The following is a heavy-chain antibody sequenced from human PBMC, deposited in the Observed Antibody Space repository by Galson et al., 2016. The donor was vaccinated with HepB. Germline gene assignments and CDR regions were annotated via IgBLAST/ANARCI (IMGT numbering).Heavy chain of an antibody. CDR1: GGSISTSSYY. Sequence: SGGSISTSSYYWGLIRQPPGKGLEWIGSIYYSGSTYYNPSLRSRVTISVDRSKNQFSLKLASVTAAVTAVYYCARPNRYCSTTSCYDHAFDIWGQGTMVTVSS. J-gene: IGHJ3*02. CDR3: ARPNRYCSTTSCYDHAFDI. D-gene: IGHD2-2*01. V-gene: IGHV4-39*01. CDR2: IYYSGST.